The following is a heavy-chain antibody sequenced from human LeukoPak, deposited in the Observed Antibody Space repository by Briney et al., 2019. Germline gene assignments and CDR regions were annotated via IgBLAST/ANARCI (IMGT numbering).Heavy chain of an antibody. Sequence: PGGSLRLSCAASGFTFSSYEMKWVRQAPGNGLEWVSYISSSGSTIYYADSVKGRFTISRDNAKNSLYLQMNSLRAEDTAVYYCAELGITRIGGVWGKGTTVTISS. CDR1: GFTFSSYE. J-gene: IGHJ6*04. CDR3: AELGITRIGGV. D-gene: IGHD3-10*02. V-gene: IGHV3-48*03. CDR2: ISSSGSTI.